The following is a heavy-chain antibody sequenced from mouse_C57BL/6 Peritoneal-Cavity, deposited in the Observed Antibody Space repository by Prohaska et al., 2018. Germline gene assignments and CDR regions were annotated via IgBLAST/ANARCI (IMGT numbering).Heavy chain of an antibody. D-gene: IGHD1-1*01. J-gene: IGHJ2*01. CDR2: MSSVSSTI. CDR3: ARIGYYGSTFDY. V-gene: IGHV5-17*01. CDR1: GFTFSDYG. Sequence: EVQLVESGGGLVKPGGSLKLSCAASGFTFSDYGMHWVRQAQEKGLAWVAYMSSVSSTIYYADTVKGRFTISRDNAKNTLFLQMTSLRSEDTAMYYCARIGYYGSTFDYWGQGTTLSVSS.